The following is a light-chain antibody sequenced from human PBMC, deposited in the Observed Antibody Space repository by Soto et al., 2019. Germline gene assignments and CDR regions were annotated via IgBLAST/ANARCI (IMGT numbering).Light chain of an antibody. V-gene: IGKV4-1*01. CDR3: QQYYNTFPE. CDR1: QSLLYSSNNKNY. CDR2: WAS. J-gene: IGKJ1*01. Sequence: DIVMTQSPDSLAVSLGERASINCKSSQSLLYSSNNKNYLAWYQQRPGQPPKLLIYWASTRESGVPDRFSGSGSGTDFTLTISSLQAEDVAVYYCQQYYNTFPEFGQGTKVEIK.